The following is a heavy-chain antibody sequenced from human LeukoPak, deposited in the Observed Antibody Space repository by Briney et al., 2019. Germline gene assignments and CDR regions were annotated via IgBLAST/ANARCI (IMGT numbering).Heavy chain of an antibody. V-gene: IGHV1-8*01. J-gene: IGHJ4*02. D-gene: IGHD3-22*01. CDR1: GYTFTHYD. CDR3: ARDRHDSSGAFDY. Sequence: ASVKVSCKASGYTFTHYDINWVRQATGQRLEWMGWMNSNSGNTGYAQKFQGRVTMTRNTSISTAYMELSSLRSEDTAVYYCARDRHDSSGAFDYWGQGTLVTVSS. CDR2: MNSNSGNT.